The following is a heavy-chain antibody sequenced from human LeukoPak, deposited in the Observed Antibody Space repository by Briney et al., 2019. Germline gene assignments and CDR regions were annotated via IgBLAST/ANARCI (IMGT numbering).Heavy chain of an antibody. CDR2: ISSSSTI. CDR1: GFTFSSYS. J-gene: IGHJ5*02. CDR3: ARELLLWFGESLKTNWFDP. D-gene: IGHD3-10*01. V-gene: IGHV3-48*01. Sequence: GGSLRLSRAASGFTFSSYSMNWVRQAPGKGLEWVSYISSSSTIYYADSVKGRFTISRDNAKNSLYLQMNSLRAEDTAVYYCARELLLWFGESLKTNWFDPWGQGTLVTVSS.